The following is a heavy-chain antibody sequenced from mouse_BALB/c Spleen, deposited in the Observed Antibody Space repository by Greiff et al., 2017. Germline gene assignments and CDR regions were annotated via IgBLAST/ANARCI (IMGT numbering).Heavy chain of an antibody. Sequence: VQLKESGGGLVQPGGSRKLSCAASGFTFSSFGMHWVRQAPEKGLEWVAYISSGSSTIYYADTVKGRFTISRDNPKNTLFLQMTSLRSEDTAMYYCARGGSMDYWGQGTSVTVSS. CDR1: GFTFSSFG. V-gene: IGHV5-17*02. J-gene: IGHJ4*01. CDR2: ISSGSSTI. CDR3: ARGGSMDY.